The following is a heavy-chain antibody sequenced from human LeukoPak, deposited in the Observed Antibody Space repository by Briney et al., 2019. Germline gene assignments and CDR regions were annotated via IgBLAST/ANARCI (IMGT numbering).Heavy chain of an antibody. V-gene: IGHV3-9*01. J-gene: IGHJ4*02. D-gene: IGHD3-16*01. CDR2: ISWNSRSI. CDR1: GFTFEDYA. CDR3: VKDSLRGLYYFDY. Sequence: GGSLRLSCAASGFTFEDYAFHWVRQAPGKGLEWVSGISWNSRSIGYADSVKGRFTPSRDNAKNSVYLQMNSLRPEDTALYYCVKDSLRGLYYFDYWGQGTLVTVSS.